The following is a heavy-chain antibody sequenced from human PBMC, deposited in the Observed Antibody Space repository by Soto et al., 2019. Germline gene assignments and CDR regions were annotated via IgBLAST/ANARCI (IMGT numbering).Heavy chain of an antibody. V-gene: IGHV3-23*01. Sequence: GGSLRLSCAASGFTFSGYAMSWVRQAPGKGLEWVSVIHGGGNSAYYADSVKGRFTISRDNSKNTLYLQMSSLRGEDTAVYYCAKRDYYDSGGYYWYYFDHWGQGTLVTVSS. CDR3: AKRDYYDSGGYYWYYFDH. CDR1: GFTFSGYA. CDR2: IHGGGNSA. D-gene: IGHD3-22*01. J-gene: IGHJ4*02.